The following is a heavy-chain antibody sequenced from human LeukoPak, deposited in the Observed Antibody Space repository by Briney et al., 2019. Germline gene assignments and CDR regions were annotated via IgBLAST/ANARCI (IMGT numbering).Heavy chain of an antibody. CDR3: ARPGYSRDHDALDI. Sequence: PSETLSLTCTVSGGSISSSSYYWGWIRQPPGKGLEWIGSIYYSGSTYYNPSLKSRVTISVDTSKNQFSLKLSSVTAADTAVYYCARPGYSRDHDALDIWGQGTMVTVSS. CDR2: IYYSGST. D-gene: IGHD6-13*01. V-gene: IGHV4-39*01. J-gene: IGHJ3*02. CDR1: GGSISSSSYY.